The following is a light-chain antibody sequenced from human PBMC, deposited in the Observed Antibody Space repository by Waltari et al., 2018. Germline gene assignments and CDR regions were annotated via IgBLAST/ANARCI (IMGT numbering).Light chain of an antibody. CDR3: QQYYSLPWA. CDR1: QSVLFNFKNKNY. J-gene: IGKJ1*01. CDR2: RAS. Sequence: DIVMTQSPDSLAVSLAERATINCNSSQSVLFNFKNKNYLGWYQHKPGRPPKPLIYRASTRESGVPDRFSGSGSGTDFNLTISSLQAEDVAVYYCQQYYSLPWAFGQGTKVEIK. V-gene: IGKV4-1*01.